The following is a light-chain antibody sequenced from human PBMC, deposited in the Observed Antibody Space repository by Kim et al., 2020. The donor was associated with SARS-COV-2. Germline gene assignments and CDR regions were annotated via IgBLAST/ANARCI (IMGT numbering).Light chain of an antibody. CDR1: SSDVCGYNY. Sequence: QSITLSCTGASSDVCGYNYVSWYQQHPGKAPKLMIYDVSNRPSGVSNRFSGSKSGNTASLTISGLQAEDEADYYCSSYTSSSTSYVFGTGTKVTVL. J-gene: IGLJ1*01. CDR3: SSYTSSSTSYV. CDR2: DVS. V-gene: IGLV2-14*03.